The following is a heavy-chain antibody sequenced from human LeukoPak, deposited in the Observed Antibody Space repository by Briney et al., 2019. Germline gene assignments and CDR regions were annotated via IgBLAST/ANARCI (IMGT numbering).Heavy chain of an antibody. J-gene: IGHJ4*02. CDR1: GYTFTGYY. CDR2: INPNSGGT. D-gene: IGHD3-10*01. CDR3: ARDYYGSGSYYQLGY. V-gene: IGHV1-2*02. Sequence: ASVKVSCKASGYTFTGYYMHWVRQAPGQGLEWMGWINPNSGGTNYAQKFQGRVTMTKDTSISTAYMDLSRLRSDDTAVYYCARDYYGSGSYYQLGYWGQGTLVTVS.